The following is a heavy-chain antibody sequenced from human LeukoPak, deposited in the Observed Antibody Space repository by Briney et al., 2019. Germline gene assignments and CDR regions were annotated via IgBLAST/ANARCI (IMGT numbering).Heavy chain of an antibody. CDR1: GFTFSSYA. CDR3: ARWPIAVAGRRQYYFDY. CDR2: ISSNGGST. J-gene: IGHJ4*02. V-gene: IGHV3-64*01. Sequence: GGSLRLSCAASGFTFSSYAMHWVRQAPGKGLEYVSAISSNGGSTYYANSVKGRFTISRDNSKNTLHLQMGSLRAEDMAVYYCARWPIAVAGRRQYYFDYWGQGTLVTVSS. D-gene: IGHD6-19*01.